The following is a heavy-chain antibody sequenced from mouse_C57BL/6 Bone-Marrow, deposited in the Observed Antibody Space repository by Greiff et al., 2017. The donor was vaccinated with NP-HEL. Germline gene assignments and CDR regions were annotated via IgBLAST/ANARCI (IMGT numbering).Heavy chain of an antibody. CDR1: GFSLTSYA. CDR3: SRDSGSNCPYAMDY. CDR2: IWTGGGT. J-gene: IGHJ4*01. Sequence: VQLKESGPGLVAPSQSLSITCTVSGFSLTSYAISWVRQPPGTGLEWLGVIWTGGGTNYNSALKSRLSISKDNSKSQVFLKRNSQQTDDTARYDCSRDSGSNCPYAMDYWGQGTSVTVSS. V-gene: IGHV2-9-1*01. D-gene: IGHD2-5*01.